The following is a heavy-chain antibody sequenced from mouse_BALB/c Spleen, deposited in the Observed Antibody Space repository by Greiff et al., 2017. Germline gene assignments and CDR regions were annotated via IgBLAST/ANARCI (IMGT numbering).Heavy chain of an antibody. Sequence: EVQRVESGPELMKPGASVKISCKASGYSFTSYYMHWVKQSHGKSLEWIGYIDPFNGGTSYNQKFKGKATLTVDKSSSTAYMHLSSLTSEDSAVYYCARVYYDYDVFDYWGQGTTLTVSS. CDR1: GYSFTSYY. CDR2: IDPFNGGT. CDR3: ARVYYDYDVFDY. V-gene: IGHV1S135*01. D-gene: IGHD2-4*01. J-gene: IGHJ2*01.